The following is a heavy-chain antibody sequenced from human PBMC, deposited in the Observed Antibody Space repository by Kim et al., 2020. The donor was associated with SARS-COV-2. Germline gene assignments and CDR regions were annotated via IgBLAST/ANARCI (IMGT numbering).Heavy chain of an antibody. CDR3: AKGPSERINYFDY. D-gene: IGHD1-1*01. CDR2: ISWNGGSI. V-gene: IGHV3-9*01. CDR1: GFTFDDYA. J-gene: IGHJ4*02. Sequence: GGSLRLSCAASGFTFDDYAMHWVRQAPGKGLEWVSGISWNGGSIGYADAVKGRFTISRDNAKNSLYLQMNSLRAEDTALYYCAKGPSERINYFDYWGQGTLVTVSS.